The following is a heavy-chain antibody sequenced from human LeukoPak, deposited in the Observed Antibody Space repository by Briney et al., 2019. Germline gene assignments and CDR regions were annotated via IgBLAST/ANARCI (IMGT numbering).Heavy chain of an antibody. V-gene: IGHV3-7*05. J-gene: IGHJ3*02. D-gene: IGHD3-22*01. CDR3: ARDSSGYWVDAFDI. Sequence: GGSLRLSCAASGFTFSSYWMSWIRQAPGKGLEWVANIKQDGSEKYYVDSVKGRFTISRDNAKNSLYLQMNSLRAEDTAVYYCARDSSGYWVDAFDIWGQGTMVTVSS. CDR2: IKQDGSEK. CDR1: GFTFSSYW.